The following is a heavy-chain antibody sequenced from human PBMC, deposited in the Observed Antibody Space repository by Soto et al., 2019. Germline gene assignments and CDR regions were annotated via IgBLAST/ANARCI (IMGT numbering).Heavy chain of an antibody. CDR2: LNGDGSTI. V-gene: IGHV3-74*01. J-gene: IGHJ4*02. CDR3: ARDDNPDY. Sequence: DVQLAESGGGLVQPGGSLRLSCAASGFTFNTYWMHWVRQAPGKGLIWVSRLNGDGSTIDYADSVKGRFTMSRDNAKSTVYLQMHSLRAEDTAVYYCARDDNPDYWGQGTLVTVSS. D-gene: IGHD1-20*01. CDR1: GFTFNTYW.